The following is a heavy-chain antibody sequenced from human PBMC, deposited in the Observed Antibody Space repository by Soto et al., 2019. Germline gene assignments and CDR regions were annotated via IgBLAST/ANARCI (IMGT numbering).Heavy chain of an antibody. CDR1: GVSVSRDYQ. CDR3: ARAWDF. Sequence: SETLSLTCTVSGVSVSRDYQWIWIRQPPGKGLEWIGHISYSGSPYYHPSLRSRLSISVDTSKNQFSLKVKSVTAADTAVYYCARAWDFWGQGTLVTSPQ. D-gene: IGHD1-26*01. J-gene: IGHJ1*01. V-gene: IGHV4-30-4*01. CDR2: ISYSGSP.